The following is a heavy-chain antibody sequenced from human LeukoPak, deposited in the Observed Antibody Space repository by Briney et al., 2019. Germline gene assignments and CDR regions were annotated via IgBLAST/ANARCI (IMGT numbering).Heavy chain of an antibody. V-gene: IGHV4-34*01. CDR3: ARGPSGAEFDY. CDR1: GGSFSGYY. J-gene: IGHJ4*02. CDR2: INHSGST. D-gene: IGHD6-19*01. Sequence: SETLSLTCAVYGGSFSGYYWSWIRQPPGKGLEWIGEINHSGSTNYNPSLKSRVTISVDTSKNQFSLKLSSVTAADTAVYYCARGPSGAEFDYWGQGTLVTVS.